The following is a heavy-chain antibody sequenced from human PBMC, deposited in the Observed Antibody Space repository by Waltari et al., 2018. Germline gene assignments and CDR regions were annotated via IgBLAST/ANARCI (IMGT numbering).Heavy chain of an antibody. Sequence: QVQLVQSGAEVKKPGASVKVSCTVSGYTLTELSMHWVRPAPRTGLEWMGGFDPEDGETIYAQKFQGRVTMTEDTSTDTAYMELSSLRSEDTAVYYCATAPTYYYDSSGYSRAFDYWGQGTLVTVSS. CDR2: FDPEDGET. CDR3: ATAPTYYYDSSGYSRAFDY. D-gene: IGHD3-22*01. J-gene: IGHJ4*02. CDR1: GYTLTELS. V-gene: IGHV1-24*01.